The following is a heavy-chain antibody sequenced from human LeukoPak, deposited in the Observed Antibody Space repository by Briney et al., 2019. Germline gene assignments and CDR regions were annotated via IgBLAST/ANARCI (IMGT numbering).Heavy chain of an antibody. CDR3: ARDNHYGFPDY. J-gene: IGHJ4*02. Sequence: PGGSLRLSCAASGFTFGDYGMSWVRQAPGKGVEWVSGINWNGGSTGYADSVKGRFTISRDNAKNSLYLQMNSLRAEDTALYYCARDNHYGFPDYWGQGTLVTVSS. V-gene: IGHV3-20*04. CDR2: INWNGGST. D-gene: IGHD3-10*01. CDR1: GFTFGDYG.